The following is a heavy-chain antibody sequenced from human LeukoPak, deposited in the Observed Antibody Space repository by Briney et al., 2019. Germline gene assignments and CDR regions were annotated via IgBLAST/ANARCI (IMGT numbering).Heavy chain of an antibody. CDR1: GFTFSSHG. J-gene: IGHJ4*02. D-gene: IGHD1-14*01. Sequence: PGGSLRLSCAASGFTFSSHGMQWVRQAPGKGLEWVAVISYDGSTKYYADSVKGRFTISRDNSQNTLSLQMSSLRAEDTAVYYCARVRSPTGTYSFDYWGQRTLVTVSS. V-gene: IGHV3-30*03. CDR2: ISYDGSTK. CDR3: ARVRSPTGTYSFDY.